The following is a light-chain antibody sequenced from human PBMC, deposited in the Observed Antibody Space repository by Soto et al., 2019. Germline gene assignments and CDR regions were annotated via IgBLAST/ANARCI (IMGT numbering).Light chain of an antibody. Sequence: QSVLTQPPSVSGAPGQTVTISCTGSSSNIGAGYDVHWYRQVAGTVPKVLIYADTNRPSGVPGRFSASKSGASASLPIAGLQAEDEADYDCQSFDSSVRAVLFVGGTKLTVL. CDR3: QSFDSSVRAVL. J-gene: IGLJ2*01. CDR2: ADT. CDR1: SSNIGAGYD. V-gene: IGLV1-40*01.